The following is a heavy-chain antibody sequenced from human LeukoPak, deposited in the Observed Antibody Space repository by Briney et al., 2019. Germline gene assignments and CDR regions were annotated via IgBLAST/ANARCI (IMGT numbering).Heavy chain of an antibody. V-gene: IGHV3-43D*03. Sequence: PGGSLRLSCAASGFTFDDYAMHWVRQAPGKGLEWVSLISWDGGNTYYADSVKGRFTISRDNSKNTLYLQMNSLRAEGTAVYYCARDSDSWYFDYWGQGTLVTVSS. D-gene: IGHD6-13*01. CDR3: ARDSDSWYFDY. CDR1: GFTFDDYA. J-gene: IGHJ4*02. CDR2: ISWDGGNT.